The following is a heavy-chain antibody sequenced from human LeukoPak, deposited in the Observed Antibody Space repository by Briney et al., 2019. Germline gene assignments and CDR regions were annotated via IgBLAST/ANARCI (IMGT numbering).Heavy chain of an antibody. D-gene: IGHD5-12*01. V-gene: IGHV3-NL1*01. CDR2: IYSGGST. J-gene: IGHJ4*02. CDR3: ARGASGYDFDY. CDR1: GFTFSSYG. Sequence: PGRSLRLSCAASGFTFSSYGMHWVRQAPGKGLEWVSVIYSGGSTYYADSVKGRFTISRDNSKNTLYLQMNSLRAEDTAVYYCARGASGYDFDYWGQGTLVTVSS.